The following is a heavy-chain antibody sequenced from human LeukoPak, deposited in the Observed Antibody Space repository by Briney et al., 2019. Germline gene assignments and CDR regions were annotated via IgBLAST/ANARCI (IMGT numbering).Heavy chain of an antibody. CDR2: IRGSGGIT. V-gene: IGHV3-23*01. J-gene: IGHJ3*02. CDR1: GFTFSSYA. Sequence: GRSLRLSCAASGFTFSSYAMSWVRQAPAKGLEWVSVIRGSGGITYYAESVKGRFTISRDNSKNTLYLQMDSLRAEDTAVYYCARDRRAVAVYDAFDIWGQGTMVTVSS. D-gene: IGHD6-19*01. CDR3: ARDRRAVAVYDAFDI.